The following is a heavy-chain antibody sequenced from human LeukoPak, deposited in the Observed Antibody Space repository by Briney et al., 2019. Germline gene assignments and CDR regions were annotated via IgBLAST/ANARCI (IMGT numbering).Heavy chain of an antibody. D-gene: IGHD1-26*01. CDR3: AKARVGVTLAAFDY. V-gene: IGHV3-23*01. CDR2: ISDSGDRT. Sequence: PGGSLRLSCAASGFTFSTYAMTWVRQAPGRGLEWVSAISDSGDRTYYADSVKGRFTISRDNSKNTLYLQVNRLRAEDTAVYYRAKARVGVTLAAFDYWGQGTLVTVSS. CDR1: GFTFSTYA. J-gene: IGHJ4*02.